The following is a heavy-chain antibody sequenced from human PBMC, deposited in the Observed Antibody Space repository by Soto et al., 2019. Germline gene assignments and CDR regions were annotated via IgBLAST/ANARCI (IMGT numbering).Heavy chain of an antibody. D-gene: IGHD6-13*01. CDR2: INPSGGST. V-gene: IGHV1-46*01. CDR3: ARVGAAGFFDY. Sequence: QVQLVQSGAEVKKPGASVKVSCKASGYTFTSYYMHWVRQAPGQGLEWMGIINPSGGSTSYAQKCQGRVTMTRETATSAVYMELSSLGSEDTAVYYCARVGAAGFFDYWGQGTLVTVSS. CDR1: GYTFTSYY. J-gene: IGHJ4*02.